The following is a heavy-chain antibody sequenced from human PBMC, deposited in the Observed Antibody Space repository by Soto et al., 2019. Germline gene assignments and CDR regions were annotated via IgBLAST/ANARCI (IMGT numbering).Heavy chain of an antibody. Sequence: SQTLSLTCAISGDSASSNSAAWNWIRQSPSRGLEWLGRTYYRSKWYNDYAVSVKSRITINPDTSKNQFSLQLNSVTPEDTAVYYCARYKFIAAAGTRLYGMDVWGQGTTVTVSS. CDR1: GDSASSNSAA. J-gene: IGHJ6*02. V-gene: IGHV6-1*01. D-gene: IGHD6-13*01. CDR2: TYYRSKWYN. CDR3: ARYKFIAAAGTRLYGMDV.